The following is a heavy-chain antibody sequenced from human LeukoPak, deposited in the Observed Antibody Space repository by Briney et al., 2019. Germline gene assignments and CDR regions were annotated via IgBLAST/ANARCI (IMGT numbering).Heavy chain of an antibody. V-gene: IGHV3-30*02. D-gene: IGHD4-17*01. CDR2: IQYDGSKK. CDR1: GFAFRSHA. CDR3: AKIPYGDYVLDYYYYMDV. J-gene: IGHJ6*03. Sequence: GGSLRLSCTASGFAFRSHAMHWVRQAPGKGLEWVAFIQYDGSKKFYADSVKGRFTISRDNSKNTLYLQMYSLRAEDTAVYYCAKIPYGDYVLDYYYYMDVWGKGTTVTISS.